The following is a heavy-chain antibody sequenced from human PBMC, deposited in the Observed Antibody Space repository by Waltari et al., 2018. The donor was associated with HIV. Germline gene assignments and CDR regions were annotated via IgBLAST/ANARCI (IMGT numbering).Heavy chain of an antibody. Sequence: QVQLVQSGAEVKKPGASVKVSCKASGYSFTSYGISWVRQAPGQGLEWMGWINPYNGNTNYAQKLQGRVTMTTDTSMSTAYMELRSLRSDETAVYYCARDIRYDTSGYYDYWGQGTLVTVSS. CDR1: GYSFTSYG. CDR2: INPYNGNT. V-gene: IGHV1-18*01. D-gene: IGHD3-22*01. J-gene: IGHJ4*02. CDR3: ARDIRYDTSGYYDY.